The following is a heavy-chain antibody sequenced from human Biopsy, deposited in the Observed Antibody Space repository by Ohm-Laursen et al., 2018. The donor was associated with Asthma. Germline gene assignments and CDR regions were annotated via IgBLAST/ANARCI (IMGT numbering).Heavy chain of an antibody. J-gene: IGHJ6*02. Sequence: SETLSLTCTVSGGSVSSGSYYWSWIRQPPGRGLEWLGYIYYTGSDNYNPSLKSRVTISVDTSTNQFSLRLNSVTAADTAVYYCARGPNYHGSGRAPIGMDVWGQGTTVTVSS. CDR3: ARGPNYHGSGRAPIGMDV. D-gene: IGHD3-10*01. CDR1: GGSVSSGSYY. V-gene: IGHV4-61*01. CDR2: IYYTGSD.